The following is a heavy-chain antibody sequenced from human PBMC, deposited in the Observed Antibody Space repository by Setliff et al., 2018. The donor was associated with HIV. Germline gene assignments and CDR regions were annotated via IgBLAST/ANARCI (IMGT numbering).Heavy chain of an antibody. V-gene: IGHV4-34*01. CDR1: GGSFSDHY. D-gene: IGHD3-22*01. CDR3: ARGLRWPYYYDSSGYYDR. J-gene: IGHJ4*02. CDR2: INHSGST. Sequence: SETLSLTCAVYGGSFSDHYWSWIRQPPGKGLEWIGEINHSGSTNYNPSLESRVTISVDTSKNQFSLKLSSVTAADTAVYYCARGLRWPYYYDSSGYYDRWGQGTLVTVSS.